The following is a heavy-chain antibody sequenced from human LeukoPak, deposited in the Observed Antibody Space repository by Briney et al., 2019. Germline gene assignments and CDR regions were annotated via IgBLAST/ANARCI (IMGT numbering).Heavy chain of an antibody. CDR2: INHSGST. D-gene: IGHD3-10*01. CDR3: ARRVIWFGVKRGFDY. CDR1: GGSFSGYY. V-gene: IGHV4-34*01. J-gene: IGHJ4*02. Sequence: PSETLSLTCAVYGGSFSGYYWSWIRQPPGKGLEWIGEINHSGSTNYNPSLKSRVTISVDTSKNQFSLKLSSVTAADTAVYYCARRVIWFGVKRGFDYWGQGTLVTVSS.